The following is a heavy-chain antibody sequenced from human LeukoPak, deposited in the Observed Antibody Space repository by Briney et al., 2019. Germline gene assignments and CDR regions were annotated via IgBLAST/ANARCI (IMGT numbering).Heavy chain of an antibody. CDR2: ISWNSGSI. Sequence: GGSLRLSCAASGFTFDDYAMHWVRQAPGKGLEWVSGISWNSGSIGYADSVKGRFTISRDNAKNSLYLQMNSLRAEDMALYYCVKKEGNADYCDDWGQGTLVTASS. CDR1: GFTFDDYA. J-gene: IGHJ4*02. CDR3: VKKEGNADYCDD. V-gene: IGHV3-9*03.